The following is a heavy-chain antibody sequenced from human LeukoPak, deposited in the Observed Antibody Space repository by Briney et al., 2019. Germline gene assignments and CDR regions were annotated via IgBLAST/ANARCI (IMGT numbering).Heavy chain of an antibody. CDR3: ARQEVAGDYGSVDY. D-gene: IGHD6-19*01. V-gene: IGHV3-30-3*01. J-gene: IGHJ4*02. CDR2: ISYDGSNK. Sequence: GGSLRLSCAASGFTFSSYAMHWVRQAPGKGLEWVAVISYDGSNKYYADSVKGRFTISRDNSKNTLYLQMNSLRVEDTAVYYCARQEVAGDYGSVDYWGQGTLVTVSS. CDR1: GFTFSSYA.